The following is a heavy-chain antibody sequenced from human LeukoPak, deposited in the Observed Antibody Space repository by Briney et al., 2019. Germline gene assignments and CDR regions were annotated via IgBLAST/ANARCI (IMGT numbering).Heavy chain of an antibody. J-gene: IGHJ3*02. CDR1: GDSFSSHY. CDR3: ARDLVTVTKGFDI. Sequence: PSETLSLTCAVSGDSFSSHYWTWIRQPPGRGLEWIGYISYIGTTNYNPSLKSRVTISIDTSKNQFSLKLSSVTTADTVVYYCARDLVTVTKGFDIWGLGTMVSVSS. CDR2: ISYIGTT. D-gene: IGHD4-17*01. V-gene: IGHV4-59*11.